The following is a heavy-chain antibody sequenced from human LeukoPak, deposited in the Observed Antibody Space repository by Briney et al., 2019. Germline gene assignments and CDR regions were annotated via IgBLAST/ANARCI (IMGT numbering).Heavy chain of an antibody. V-gene: IGHV3-13*01. J-gene: IGHJ4*02. D-gene: IGHD3-22*01. CDR3: ARGRNGNYYDSSGYYPY. CDR2: IGTLGDT. Sequence: AGGSLRLSCAASGFTFSSYDMHWVRQATGKGLEWVSAIGTLGDTSYPDSVKGRFTISRENAKNSLYLEMNNLRAGDTAVYYCARGRNGNYYDSSGYYPYWGQGTLVTVSS. CDR1: GFTFSSYD.